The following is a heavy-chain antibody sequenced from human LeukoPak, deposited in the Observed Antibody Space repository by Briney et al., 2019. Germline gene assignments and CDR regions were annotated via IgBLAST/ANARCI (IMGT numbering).Heavy chain of an antibody. Sequence: GALRLSCAASGFTFSSYGMHWVRQAPGKGLEWVAGISYDGSNKYYADSVKGRFTISRDNSKNTLYLQMNSLRAEDTAVYYCAKDSVALVIADAFDIWGQGTMVTVSS. CDR2: ISYDGSNK. D-gene: IGHD3/OR15-3a*01. CDR3: AKDSVALVIADAFDI. V-gene: IGHV3-30*18. CDR1: GFTFSSYG. J-gene: IGHJ3*02.